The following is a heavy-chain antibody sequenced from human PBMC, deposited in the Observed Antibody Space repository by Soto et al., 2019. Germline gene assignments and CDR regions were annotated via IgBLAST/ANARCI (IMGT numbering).Heavy chain of an antibody. CDR1: GFDFSTYT. D-gene: IGHD3-3*02. CDR3: ARPYHIWDYYYMDV. J-gene: IGHJ6*03. CDR2: ISGGNTYI. V-gene: IGHV3-21*01. Sequence: EVQLVESGGGLVKPGGSLRLSCAASGFDFSTYTMNWVRQAPGKGLEWVSSISGGNTYITYADSVKGRFTVSRDNAKNSLYLQMDSLRAEDTAVYYCARPYHIWDYYYMDVWGKGTTVTVSS.